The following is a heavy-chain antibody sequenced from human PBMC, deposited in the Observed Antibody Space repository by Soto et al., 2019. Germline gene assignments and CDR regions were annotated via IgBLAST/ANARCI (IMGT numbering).Heavy chain of an antibody. D-gene: IGHD6-13*01. CDR2: INPNSGGT. CDR3: ARDDGSSWYFFDY. Sequence: GASVKVSCKASGYTFTGYYMHWVRQAPGQGLEWMGWINPNSGGTNYAQKFQGWVTMTRDTSISTAYMELSRLRSDDTALYYCARDDGSSWYFFDYWGQGTLVTVSS. V-gene: IGHV1-2*04. J-gene: IGHJ4*02. CDR1: GYTFTGYY.